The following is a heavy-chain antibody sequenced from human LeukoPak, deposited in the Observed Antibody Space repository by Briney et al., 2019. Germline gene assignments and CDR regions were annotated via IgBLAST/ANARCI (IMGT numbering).Heavy chain of an antibody. CDR3: AKAGGQNYYYSYMDV. V-gene: IGHV3-11*01. J-gene: IGHJ6*03. D-gene: IGHD3-16*01. CDR1: GFTFTDYN. Sequence: GGSLRLSCAASGFTFTDYNMIWIRQAPGKGLEWISYISSSGETIYYADSVKGRLTISRDNAKNSLFLQMNSLRAEDTAAYFCAKAGGQNYYYSYMDVWGKGTTVTVS. CDR2: ISSSGETI.